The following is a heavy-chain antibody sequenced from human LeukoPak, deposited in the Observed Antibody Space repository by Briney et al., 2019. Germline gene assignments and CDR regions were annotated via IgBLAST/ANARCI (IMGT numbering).Heavy chain of an antibody. CDR1: GYNLKELS. J-gene: IGHJ3*02. CDR2: FDPEDGET. Sequence: ASVKVSCKVSGYNLKELSMHWVRQAPGKGLEWMGGFDPEDGETIYAQKFQGRVTMTEDTSTDTAYMELSSLRSEDTAVYYCATDRGSGSPSAFDIWGQGTMVTVSS. D-gene: IGHD1-26*01. V-gene: IGHV1-24*01. CDR3: ATDRGSGSPSAFDI.